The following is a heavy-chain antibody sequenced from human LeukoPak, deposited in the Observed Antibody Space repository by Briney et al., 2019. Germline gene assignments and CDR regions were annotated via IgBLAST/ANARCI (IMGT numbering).Heavy chain of an antibody. CDR2: VSVSGENT. V-gene: IGHV3-23*01. CDR3: VRGYSGHD. Sequence: GGSLRLSCATSGFTVTSYAMCWVRQAPGKGLEWVSSVSVSGENTNYADSVKGRFTISRDNSKNTLSLQMTSLRADDTAVYYCVRGYSGHDWGQGTLVIVSS. D-gene: IGHD5-12*01. J-gene: IGHJ4*02. CDR1: GFTVTSYA.